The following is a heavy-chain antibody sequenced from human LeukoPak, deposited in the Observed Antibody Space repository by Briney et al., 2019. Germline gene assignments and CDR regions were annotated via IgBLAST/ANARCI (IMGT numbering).Heavy chain of an antibody. D-gene: IGHD3-10*01. Sequence: ASVKVSCKASGGTFSSYAISWVRQAPGQGLEWMGRIIPILGIANYAQKFQGRVTITADKSTSAAYMELSSLRSEDTAVYYCARYGSGSDVWGQGTTVTVSS. J-gene: IGHJ6*02. CDR2: IIPILGIA. CDR1: GGTFSSYA. V-gene: IGHV1-69*04. CDR3: ARYGSGSDV.